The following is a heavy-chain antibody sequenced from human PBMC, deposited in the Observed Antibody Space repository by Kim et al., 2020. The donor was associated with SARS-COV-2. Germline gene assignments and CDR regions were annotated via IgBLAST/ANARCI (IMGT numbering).Heavy chain of an antibody. CDR2: I. J-gene: IGHJ4*02. V-gene: IGHV3-48*03. Sequence: IYDADSVRGRFTISRDNDKNSLFLQMNSLRAEDTAVYYCARGPNYSPFDYWGQGTLVTVSS. D-gene: IGHD4-4*01. CDR3: ARGPNYSPFDY.